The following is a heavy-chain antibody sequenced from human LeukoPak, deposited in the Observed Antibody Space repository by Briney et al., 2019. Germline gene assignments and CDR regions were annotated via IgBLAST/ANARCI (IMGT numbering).Heavy chain of an antibody. D-gene: IGHD1-26*01. CDR1: GFTFSSCA. Sequence: PGGSLRLSCAASGFTFSSCAMTWVRQAPGKGLEWVSGINYSGGNTYYTDSVKGRFTISRDNAKNTLYLQMNSLRAEDTAVYYCAKDYYYFDYWGQGTLVTVSS. CDR3: AKDYYYFDY. V-gene: IGHV3-23*01. CDR2: INYSGGNT. J-gene: IGHJ4*02.